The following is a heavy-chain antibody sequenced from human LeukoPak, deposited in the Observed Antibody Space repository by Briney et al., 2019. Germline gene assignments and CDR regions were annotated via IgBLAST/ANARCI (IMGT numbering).Heavy chain of an antibody. CDR1: GGSISSYY. CDR3: ARMGDSSSSDY. D-gene: IGHD6-6*01. J-gene: IGHJ4*02. Sequence: PSETLSLTCTVSGGSISSYYWSWIRQPPGKELEWIGSIYYSGSTYYNPSLKSRVTISVDTSKNQFSLKLSSVTAADTAVYYCARMGDSSSSDYWGQGTLVTVSS. V-gene: IGHV4-39*01. CDR2: IYYSGST.